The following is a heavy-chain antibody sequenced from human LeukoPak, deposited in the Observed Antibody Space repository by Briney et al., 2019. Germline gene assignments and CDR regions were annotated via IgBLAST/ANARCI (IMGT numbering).Heavy chain of an antibody. V-gene: IGHV4-4*07. Sequence: SETLSLTCTVSGSSFSSYYWTWIRQPAGKGLEWIGRIYNSGTTNYSPSLESRVTMSLDTSKNRFSLSLSSVTAADTAVYYCARDRLGATGHWRIDVWGRGTLVTVSS. CDR1: GSSFSSYY. CDR3: ARDRLGATGHWRIDV. D-gene: IGHD1-26*01. CDR2: IYNSGTT. J-gene: IGHJ2*01.